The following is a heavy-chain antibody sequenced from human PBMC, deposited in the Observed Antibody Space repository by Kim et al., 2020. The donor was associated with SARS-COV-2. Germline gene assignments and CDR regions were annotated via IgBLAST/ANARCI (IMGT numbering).Heavy chain of an antibody. D-gene: IGHD6-13*01. J-gene: IGHJ4*02. CDR3: AKDSSSWYLSTFYFGY. Sequence: SGKARATISRDKSKYTLYLQMNSLRAEDTAVYYCAKDSSSWYLSTFYFGYWGQGTLVTVSS. V-gene: IGHV3-23*01.